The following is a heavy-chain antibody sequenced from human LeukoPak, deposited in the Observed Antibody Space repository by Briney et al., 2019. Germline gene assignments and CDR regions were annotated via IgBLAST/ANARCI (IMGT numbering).Heavy chain of an antibody. D-gene: IGHD6-13*01. V-gene: IGHV3-7*01. CDR3: ARDPDSSSFDY. J-gene: IGHJ4*02. CDR2: IRYDGTVK. Sequence: GGSLRLSCAASGFTFSSYWMSWVRQSPGKGLEFLANIRYDGTVKNYMDSVTGRFTISRDNPKNSLYLQMDSLRADDTAVYYCARDPDSSSFDYWGQGVLVTVSS. CDR1: GFTFSSYW.